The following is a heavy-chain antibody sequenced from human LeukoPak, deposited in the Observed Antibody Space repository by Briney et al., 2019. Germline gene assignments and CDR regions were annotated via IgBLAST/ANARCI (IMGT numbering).Heavy chain of an antibody. D-gene: IGHD4-23*01. V-gene: IGHV3-21*04. Sequence: GGSLRLSCAASGFTFTDFYMNWVRQAPGKGLEWVSWISPTSSYMYYADSVKGRFTISRDNAKTSLYLKMTSLRAEDTALYYCVRDADGGNSWFDTWGQGTLVTVSS. CDR2: ISPTSSYM. CDR1: GFTFTDFY. J-gene: IGHJ5*02. CDR3: VRDADGGNSWFDT.